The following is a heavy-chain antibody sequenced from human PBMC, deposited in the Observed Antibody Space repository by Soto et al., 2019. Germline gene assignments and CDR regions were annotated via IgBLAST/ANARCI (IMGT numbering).Heavy chain of an antibody. V-gene: IGHV3-30-3*01. CDR1: GFTCSSYA. Sequence: GGPLRLSCAASGFTCSSYAMHWVRQAPGKGLEWVAVISYDGSNKYYADSVKGRFTISRDNSKNTLYLQMNSLRAEDTAVYYCAGSETFLSGFDYWGQGTLVTVSS. D-gene: IGHD6-25*01. J-gene: IGHJ4*02. CDR2: ISYDGSNK. CDR3: AGSETFLSGFDY.